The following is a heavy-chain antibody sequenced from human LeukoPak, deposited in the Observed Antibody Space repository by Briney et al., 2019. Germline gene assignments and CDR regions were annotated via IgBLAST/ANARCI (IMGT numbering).Heavy chain of an antibody. CDR1: GYTLTELS. J-gene: IGHJ4*02. CDR3: ARGWGPSKRRYFDWPGGY. Sequence: GASVKVSCKVSGYTLTELSMHWVRQAPGKGVEWMGGFDPEDGETIYAQKFQGRVTMTEDTSTDTAYMELSSLRSEDTAVYYCARGWGPSKRRYFDWPGGYWGQGTLVTVSS. CDR2: FDPEDGET. V-gene: IGHV1-24*01. D-gene: IGHD3-9*01.